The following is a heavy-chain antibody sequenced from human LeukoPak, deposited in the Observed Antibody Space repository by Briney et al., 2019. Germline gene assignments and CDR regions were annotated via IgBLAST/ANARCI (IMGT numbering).Heavy chain of an antibody. CDR1: GFTFDDYT. J-gene: IGHJ4*02. CDR3: AKDRHGRTYYYGSGKFDY. CDR2: VSWNSGNI. Sequence: PGGSLRLSCAASGFTFDDYTIHWVRQVPGKGLEWVSSVSWNSGNIGYADSVKGRFTISRDNSKNTLCLQMNSLRAEDTAVYYCAKDRHGRTYYYGSGKFDYWGQGTLVTVSS. D-gene: IGHD3-10*01. V-gene: IGHV3-9*01.